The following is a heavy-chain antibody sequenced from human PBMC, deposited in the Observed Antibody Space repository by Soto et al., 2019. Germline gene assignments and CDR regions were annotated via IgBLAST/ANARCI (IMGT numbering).Heavy chain of an antibody. V-gene: IGHV3-9*01. J-gene: IGHJ3*02. Sequence: GGSLRLSCAASGFTFDDYAMHWVRQAPGKGLEWVSGISWNIGSIGYADSVKGRFTISRDNAKNSLYLQMNSLRAEDTALYYCAKDLAPLAQYASDIWGEETMVNDSS. CDR1: GFTFDDYA. CDR2: ISWNIGSI. CDR3: AKDLAPLAQYASDI.